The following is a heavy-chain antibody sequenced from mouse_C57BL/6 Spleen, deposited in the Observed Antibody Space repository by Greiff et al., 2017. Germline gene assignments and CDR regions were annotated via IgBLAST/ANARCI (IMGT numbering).Heavy chain of an antibody. CDR1: GYSITSGYY. J-gene: IGHJ3*01. CDR3: ARLDGYDEAY. CDR2: ISYDGSN. V-gene: IGHV3-6*01. D-gene: IGHD2-2*01. Sequence: EVKLEESGPGLVKPSQSLSLTCSVTGYSITSGYYWNWIRQFPGNKLEWMGYISYDGSNNYNPSLKNRISITRDTSKNQFFLKLNSVTTEDTATYYCARLDGYDEAYWGQGTLVTVSA.